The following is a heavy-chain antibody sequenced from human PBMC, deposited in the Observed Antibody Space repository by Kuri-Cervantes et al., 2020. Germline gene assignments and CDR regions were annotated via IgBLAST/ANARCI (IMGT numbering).Heavy chain of an antibody. D-gene: IGHD2-2*01. Sequence: GGSLRLSCAASGFTFGSYWMSWVRQAPGKGLEWVANIKQDGSEKYYVDSVKGRFTISRDNAKNSLYLQMNSLRAEDTAVYYCARGRIGGYCSSTSCYGGPAARTYYYYMDVWGKGTTVTVSS. V-gene: IGHV3-7*01. J-gene: IGHJ6*03. CDR1: GFTFGSYW. CDR2: IKQDGSEK. CDR3: ARGRIGGYCSSTSCYGGPAARTYYYYMDV.